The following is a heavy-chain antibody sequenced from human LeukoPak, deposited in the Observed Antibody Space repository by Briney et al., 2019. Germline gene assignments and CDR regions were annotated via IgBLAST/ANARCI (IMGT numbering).Heavy chain of an antibody. D-gene: IGHD5-18*01. J-gene: IGHJ4*02. CDR1: GVSISSHY. Sequence: SETLSLTCTVSGVSISSHYRSWIRQPPGKGLEWIGYMFDNENTKDNPSLKSRITLSADTSKNQFSLRLSSVTAADTAVYYCATIKRGSIFGYFDFWGQGILVTVPS. CDR3: ATIKRGSIFGYFDF. V-gene: IGHV4-59*11. CDR2: MFDNENT.